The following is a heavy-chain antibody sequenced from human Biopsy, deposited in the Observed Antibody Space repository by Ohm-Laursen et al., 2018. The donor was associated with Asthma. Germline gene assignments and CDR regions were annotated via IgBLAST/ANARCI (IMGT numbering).Heavy chain of an antibody. V-gene: IGHV1-2*06. CDR2: ITPTSGGT. Sequence: SVKVSCKASGYSFNDYHLHWVRQAPGQGLEWMGRITPTSGGTTYAQKFQGRVTMTRDRSISTAYMELNRLRSDDTAVYYCAREVSTVDYGYYYFAMDVWGQGTTVTVSS. D-gene: IGHD4-17*01. J-gene: IGHJ6*02. CDR3: AREVSTVDYGYYYFAMDV. CDR1: GYSFNDYH.